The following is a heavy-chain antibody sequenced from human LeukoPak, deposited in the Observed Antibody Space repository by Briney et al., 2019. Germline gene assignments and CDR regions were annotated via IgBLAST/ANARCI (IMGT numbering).Heavy chain of an antibody. CDR3: ARDRSGGYFDY. CDR1: GFTFSSYG. J-gene: IGHJ4*02. D-gene: IGHD3-10*01. V-gene: IGHV3-30*03. CDR2: ISYDGSNK. Sequence: GGSLRLSCAASGFTFSSYGMHWVRQAPGKGLEWVAVISYDGSNKYYADSVKGRFTISRDDAKNSLYLQMNSLRADDTAVYYCARDRSGGYFDYWGQGTLVTVSS.